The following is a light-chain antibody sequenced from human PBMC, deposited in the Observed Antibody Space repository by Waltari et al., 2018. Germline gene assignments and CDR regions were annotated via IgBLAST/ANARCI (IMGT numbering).Light chain of an antibody. J-gene: IGLJ3*02. Sequence: QSVLTQPPSASGTPGQSVTISCSGSNSDIGSNSVYWSQQQRPGTAPKLLIFWNNKRPSGVPDRFSGSKSGTSASLAISGLRSEDEADYYCATWDDRLSGPVFGGGTKLTVL. V-gene: IGLV1-47*01. CDR3: ATWDDRLSGPV. CDR2: WNN. CDR1: NSDIGSNS.